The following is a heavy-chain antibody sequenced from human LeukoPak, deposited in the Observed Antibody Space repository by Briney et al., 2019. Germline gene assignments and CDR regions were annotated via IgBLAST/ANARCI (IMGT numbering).Heavy chain of an antibody. V-gene: IGHV3-74*01. CDR2: RNSDGSST. CDR1: GVTFSRDW. D-gene: IGHD3-9*01. J-gene: IGHJ4*02. Sequence: GGSLRLSCAASGVTFSRDWMHWGRQAPGKGLVWVSRRNSDGSSTSYADSVKGRFTISRDNSKNTLHLQMNGLRAEDTFFFKHKKAYDIWGGFDWGQGTLVTVSS. CDR3: KKAYDIWGGFD.